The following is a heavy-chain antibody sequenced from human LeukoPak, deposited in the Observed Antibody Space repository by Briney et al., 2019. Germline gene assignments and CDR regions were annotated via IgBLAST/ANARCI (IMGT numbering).Heavy chain of an antibody. CDR3: ARDLGPYCSGGSCYPFDY. J-gene: IGHJ4*02. CDR1: GFDFNTFI. D-gene: IGHD2-15*01. CDR2: LRAGGPYGTEK. Sequence: GGSLRLSCAASGFDFNTFIMHWVRQGPGKGLEWVTFLRAGGPYGTEKFYADSVKGRFTISTDNSKNTLFLQMNSLRPEDTAVYYCARDLGPYCSGGSCYPFDYWGQGTLVTVSS. V-gene: IGHV3-30*02.